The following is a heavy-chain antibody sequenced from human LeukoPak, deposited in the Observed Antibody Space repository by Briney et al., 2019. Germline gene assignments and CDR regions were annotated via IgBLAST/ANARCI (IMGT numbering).Heavy chain of an antibody. D-gene: IGHD3-22*01. CDR3: ARASGYYDLGPGY. Sequence: GGSLRLSCAASGFTFSSYGMHWVRQAPGKGLEWVAFIRYDGSNKYYADSVKGRFTISRDNSKNTLYLQMNSLRAEDTAVYYCARASGYYDLGPGYWGQGTLVTVSS. V-gene: IGHV3-30*02. CDR1: GFTFSSYG. CDR2: IRYDGSNK. J-gene: IGHJ4*02.